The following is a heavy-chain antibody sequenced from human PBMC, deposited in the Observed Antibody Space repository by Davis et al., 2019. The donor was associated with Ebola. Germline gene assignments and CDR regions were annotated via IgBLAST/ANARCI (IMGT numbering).Heavy chain of an antibody. Sequence: MPSETLSLTCTVSGGSISSYYWSWIRQPPGKGLEWIGYIYYSGSTNYNPSLKSRVTISVDTSKNQFSLKLSSVPAADTAVYYCARDGYYYDSSGYHVVAFDIWGQGTMVTVSS. J-gene: IGHJ3*02. V-gene: IGHV4-59*01. CDR3: ARDGYYYDSSGYHVVAFDI. CDR1: GGSISSYY. D-gene: IGHD3-22*01. CDR2: IYYSGST.